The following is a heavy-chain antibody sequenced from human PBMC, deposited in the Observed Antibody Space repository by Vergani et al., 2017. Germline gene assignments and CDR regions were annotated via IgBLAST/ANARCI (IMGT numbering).Heavy chain of an antibody. J-gene: IGHJ4*02. Sequence: QVQLQESGPGLVKPSETLSLTCTVSGGSISSYYWSWIRQPPGKGLEWIGYIYYSGSTNYNPSFKSRVTISVDTSKNQFSLKLSSVTAADTAVYYCARGGLMRRAGDYFDYWGQGTLVTVSS. CDR1: GGSISSYY. CDR2: IYYSGST. CDR3: ARGGLMRRAGDYFDY. D-gene: IGHD2-8*01. V-gene: IGHV4-59*01.